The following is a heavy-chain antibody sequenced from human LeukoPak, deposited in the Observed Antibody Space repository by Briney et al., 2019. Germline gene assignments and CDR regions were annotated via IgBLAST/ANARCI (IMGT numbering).Heavy chain of an antibody. CDR1: GFTFTNYA. Sequence: PGGSLRLSCAASGFTFTNYAMTWVRQAPGKGLEWVSVIGASGADTYYSDSVKGRFTVSRDNSQNTLFLHMGGLRAEDTAVYFCARRPRDTSGYYLGAFHDWGQGTTVTVSS. CDR3: ARRPRDTSGYYLGAFHD. D-gene: IGHD3-22*01. J-gene: IGHJ3*01. V-gene: IGHV3-23*01. CDR2: IGASGADT.